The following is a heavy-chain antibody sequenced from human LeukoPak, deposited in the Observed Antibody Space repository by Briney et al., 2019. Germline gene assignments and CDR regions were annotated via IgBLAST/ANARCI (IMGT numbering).Heavy chain of an antibody. J-gene: IGHJ6*02. D-gene: IGHD3-22*01. V-gene: IGHV4-4*07. CDR3: ARAAAFYYDSSGYYTSPYYYGIDV. CDR1: GGSISSYF. Sequence: PSETLSLTCTVSGGSISSYFWSWIRQPAEKGLEWIGRIYPSGSTNYSPSLKSRVTMSVDTSKNQFSLKLSSVTAADTAVYYCARAAAFYYDSSGYYTSPYYYGIDVWGQGTTVAVSS. CDR2: IYPSGST.